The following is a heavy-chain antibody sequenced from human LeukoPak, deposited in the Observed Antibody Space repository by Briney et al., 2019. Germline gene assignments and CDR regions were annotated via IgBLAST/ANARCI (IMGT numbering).Heavy chain of an antibody. Sequence: GGSLRLSCAASGFTFSSYSMNWVRQAPGKGLEWVSSISSSSSYIYYADSVKGRFTISRDNAKNSLYLQMNSLRAEDTAVYYCARVIRPKYNWNLGFDYWGQGTLVTVSS. J-gene: IGHJ4*02. D-gene: IGHD1-7*01. V-gene: IGHV3-21*01. CDR1: GFTFSSYS. CDR3: ARVIRPKYNWNLGFDY. CDR2: ISSSSSYI.